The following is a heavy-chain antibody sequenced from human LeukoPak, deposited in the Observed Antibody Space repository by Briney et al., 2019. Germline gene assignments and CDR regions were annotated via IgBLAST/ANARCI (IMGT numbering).Heavy chain of an antibody. CDR2: ISSSGAII. D-gene: IGHD2-15*01. V-gene: IGHV3-48*03. Sequence: GGSLRLSCAASGFTFSSYDMNWVRQAPGKGLEWVSYISSSGAIIYYADSVKGRFTISRDNAKNSLYLQMNSLRAEDTAVYYCARSLGYSPWGQGTTVTVSS. CDR3: ARSLGYSP. J-gene: IGHJ6*02. CDR1: GFTFSSYD.